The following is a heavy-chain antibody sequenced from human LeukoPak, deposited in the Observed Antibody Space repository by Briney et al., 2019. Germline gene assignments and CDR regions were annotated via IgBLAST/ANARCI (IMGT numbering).Heavy chain of an antibody. J-gene: IGHJ4*02. CDR2: TYYRRSTWDY. V-gene: IGHV6-1*01. Sequence: SQTLSLTCVISGDSVSSTRAAWNWLRQSPSRGLEWLGRTYYRRSTWDYDYTVSLRSRITIKEDTSANQFSLQLDSVTPEDTAVYNCARGGRDFYDGSGYYSPFDSWGQGTLVTVSA. CDR1: GDSVSSTRAA. CDR3: ARGGRDFYDGSGYYSPFDS. D-gene: IGHD3-22*01.